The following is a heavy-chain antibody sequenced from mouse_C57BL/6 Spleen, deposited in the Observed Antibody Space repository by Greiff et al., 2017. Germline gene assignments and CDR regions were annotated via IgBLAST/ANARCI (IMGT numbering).Heavy chain of an antibody. CDR2: INPNNGGT. D-gene: IGHD1-1*01. Sequence: VQLQQSGPELVKPGASVKIPCKASGYTFTDYNMDWVKQSHGKSLEWIGDINPNNGGTIYNQKFKGKATLTVDKSSSTAYMELRSLTSEDTAVYYCAREGLGKEGITYYAMDYWGQGTSVTVSS. J-gene: IGHJ4*01. CDR3: AREGLGKEGITYYAMDY. CDR1: GYTFTDYN. V-gene: IGHV1-18*01.